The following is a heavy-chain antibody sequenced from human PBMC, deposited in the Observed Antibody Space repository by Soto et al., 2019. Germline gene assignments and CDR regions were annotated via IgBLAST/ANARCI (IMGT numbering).Heavy chain of an antibody. CDR3: AKVTGLPWGPNYYYYGMDV. Sequence: GGSLRLSCAASGFTFSSYAMSWVRQAPGKGLEWVSAISGSGGSTYYADSVKGRFTISRDNSKNTLYLQMNSLRAEDTAVYYCAKVTGLPWGPNYYYYGMDVWGQGTTVTVSS. D-gene: IGHD4-17*01. CDR1: GFTFSSYA. V-gene: IGHV3-23*01. J-gene: IGHJ6*02. CDR2: ISGSGGST.